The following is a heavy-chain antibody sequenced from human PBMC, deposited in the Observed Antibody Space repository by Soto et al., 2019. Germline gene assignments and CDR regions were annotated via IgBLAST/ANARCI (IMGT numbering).Heavy chain of an antibody. D-gene: IGHD2-15*01. CDR2: IYWDDDK. J-gene: IGHJ6*02. CDR1: GFSLSTSGVG. V-gene: IGHV2-5*02. CDR3: AHVLVVVANYGMDV. Sequence: QITLKESGPTLEKPTQTLTLTCTFSGFSLSTSGVGVGWIRQPPGKALEWLALIYWDDDKRYSPSLTSRLTITKDTSKNQVVLTMTNMDPVDTATYYCAHVLVVVANYGMDVWGQGTTVTVSS.